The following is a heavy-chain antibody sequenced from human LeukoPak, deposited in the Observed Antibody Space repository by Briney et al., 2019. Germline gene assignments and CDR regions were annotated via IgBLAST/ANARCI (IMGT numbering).Heavy chain of an antibody. CDR2: IIPIFGIA. V-gene: IGHV1-69*04. CDR3: ARVGDTMTFDY. Sequence: SVKVSCKASGGTFSSYAISWVRQAPGQGLDWMGRIIPIFGIANYAQKFQGRVTITADKSTSTAYMELSSLRSEDTAVYYCARVGDTMTFDYWGQGTLVTVSS. CDR1: GGTFSSYA. J-gene: IGHJ4*02. D-gene: IGHD1-26*01.